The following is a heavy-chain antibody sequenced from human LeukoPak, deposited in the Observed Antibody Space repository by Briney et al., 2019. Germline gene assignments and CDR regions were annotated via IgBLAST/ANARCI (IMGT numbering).Heavy chain of an antibody. CDR1: GGSISSYY. D-gene: IGHD4-17*01. CDR2: IYYSGST. CDR3: ARGKDYVPPYYFDY. J-gene: IGHJ4*02. Sequence: PSETLSLTCTVSGGSISSYYWSWIRQPPGKGLEWIGYIYYSGSTNYNPSLKSRVTISVDTSKSQFSLKLSSVTAADTAVYYCARGKDYVPPYYFDYWGQGTLVTVSS. V-gene: IGHV4-59*01.